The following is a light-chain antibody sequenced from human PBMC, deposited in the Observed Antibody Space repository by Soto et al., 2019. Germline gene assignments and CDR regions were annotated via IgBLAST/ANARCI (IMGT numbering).Light chain of an antibody. CDR2: GNS. Sequence: QSALTQAPSVSGAPGQRVTISCTGSSSNIGAGYDVHWYQQLPGTAPKLLIYGNSNRPSGVPDRFSGSKSGTSASLAITGLQAQDEADYYCQSYDSSLSALYVFGTGTKLTVL. CDR1: SSNIGAGYD. J-gene: IGLJ1*01. CDR3: QSYDSSLSALYV. V-gene: IGLV1-40*01.